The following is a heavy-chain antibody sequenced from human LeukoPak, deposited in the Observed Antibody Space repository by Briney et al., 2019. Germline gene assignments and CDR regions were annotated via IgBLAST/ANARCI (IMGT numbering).Heavy chain of an antibody. CDR3: VRDLGGRSGH. Sequence: GGPLRLSWAAPGFTFSGNWMHWVRQAQGRELVWVSRINEDGSTTNYADSVKGRSTIFRDNAKNTLYLQMNSLRAEDTAVYYCVRDLGGRSGHWGQGTLVTVSS. CDR2: INEDGSTT. V-gene: IGHV3-74*01. CDR1: GFTFSGNW. D-gene: IGHD1-26*01. J-gene: IGHJ4*02.